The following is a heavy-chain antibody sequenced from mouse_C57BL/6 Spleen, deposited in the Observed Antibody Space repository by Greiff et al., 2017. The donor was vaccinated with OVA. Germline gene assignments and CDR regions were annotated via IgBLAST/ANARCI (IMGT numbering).Heavy chain of an antibody. CDR3: TGGYYDYDGAWFAY. CDR1: GFTFSNYW. CDR2: IRLKSDNYAT. J-gene: IGHJ3*01. Sequence: EVMLVESGGGLVQPGGSMKLSCVASGFTFSNYWMNWVRQSPEKGLEWVAQIRLKSDNYATHYAESVTGRFTISRDDSKSSVYLKMNNLRAEDTGIYYCTGGYYDYDGAWFAYWGQGTLVTVSA. D-gene: IGHD2-4*01. V-gene: IGHV6-3*01.